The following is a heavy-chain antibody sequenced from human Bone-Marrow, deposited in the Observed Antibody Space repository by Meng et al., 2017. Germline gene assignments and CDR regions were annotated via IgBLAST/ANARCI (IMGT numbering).Heavy chain of an antibody. CDR2: ISAYNGNT. Sequence: VELVKSGAEGKKPGASVKVSCKAAGYTFTSYGISWVRQAPGQGLEWMGWISAYNGNTNYAQKLQGRVTMTTDTSTSTAYMELRSLRSDDTAVYYCARDRPIIAPGRFDYWGQGTLVTVSS. CDR1: GYTFTSYG. V-gene: IGHV1-18*01. CDR3: ARDRPIIAPGRFDY. D-gene: IGHD3-10*01. J-gene: IGHJ4*02.